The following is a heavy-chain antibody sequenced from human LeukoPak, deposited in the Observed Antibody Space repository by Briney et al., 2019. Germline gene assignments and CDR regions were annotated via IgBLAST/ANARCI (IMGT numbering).Heavy chain of an antibody. V-gene: IGHV3-33*01. Sequence: GGSLRLSCAASGFSFSSYGMHWVRQAPGKGLEWVAIIWYDGSNKFYADSVKGRFTISRDNSKNMLYLQMNSLRAEDTAMYYCARSYYTSSWWFFDYWGQGTLVTVSS. J-gene: IGHJ4*02. D-gene: IGHD3-22*01. CDR1: GFSFSSYG. CDR2: IWYDGSNK. CDR3: ARSYYTSSWWFFDY.